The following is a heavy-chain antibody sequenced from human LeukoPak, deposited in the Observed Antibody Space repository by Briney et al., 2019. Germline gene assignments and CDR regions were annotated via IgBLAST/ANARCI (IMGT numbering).Heavy chain of an antibody. CDR3: ARDHSSGWYSDYFDY. Sequence: GGSLRLSCAASGFTFSSYGMHWVCQAPGKGLEWVAVIWYDGSNKYYADSVKGRFTISRDNSKNTLYLQMNSLRAEDTAVYYCARDHSSGWYSDYFDYWGQGTLVTVSS. CDR1: GFTFSSYG. CDR2: IWYDGSNK. D-gene: IGHD6-19*01. V-gene: IGHV3-33*01. J-gene: IGHJ4*02.